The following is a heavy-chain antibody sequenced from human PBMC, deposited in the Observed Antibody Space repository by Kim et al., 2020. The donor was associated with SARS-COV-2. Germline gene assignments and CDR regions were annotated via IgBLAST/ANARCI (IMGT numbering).Heavy chain of an antibody. V-gene: IGHV3-66*01. D-gene: IGHD4-17*01. J-gene: IGHJ6*02. CDR1: GFTVSSNY. CDR3: ARDATDYGDYWSGYYYGMDV. Sequence: GGSLRLSCAASGFTVSSNYMSWVRQAPGKGLEWVSVIYSGGSTYYADSVKGRFTISRDNSKNTLYLQMNSLRAEDTAVYDCARDATDYGDYWSGYYYGMDVWGQGTTVTVSS. CDR2: IYSGGST.